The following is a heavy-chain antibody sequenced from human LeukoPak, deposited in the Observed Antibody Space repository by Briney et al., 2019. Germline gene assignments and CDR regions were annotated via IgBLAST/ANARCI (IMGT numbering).Heavy chain of an antibody. CDR3: ARECLGRDKDYYYYMDV. J-gene: IGHJ6*03. V-gene: IGHV4-61*02. CDR2: IYTSGST. CDR1: GGSISSGSYY. D-gene: IGHD3-10*02. Sequence: PSETLSLTCTVSGGSISSGSYYWSWIRQPAGKGLEWIGRIYTSGSTNYNPSLKSRVTISVDTSKNQFSLKLSSVTAADTAVYYCARECLGRDKDYYYYMDVWGKGTTVTVSS.